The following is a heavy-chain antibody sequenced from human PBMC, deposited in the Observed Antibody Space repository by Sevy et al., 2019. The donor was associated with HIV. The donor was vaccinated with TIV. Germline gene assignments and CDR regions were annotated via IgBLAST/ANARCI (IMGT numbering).Heavy chain of an antibody. V-gene: IGHV1-2*06. CDR2: INPNSGGT. CDR3: ARYSPGIAIDY. J-gene: IGHJ4*02. Sequence: ASVKVSCKASGYTFTGYYMHWVRQAPGQGLEWMGRINPNSGGTNYAQKFQGRVTMTRDTSISTAYMGLSRLRSDDTAVYYCARYSPGIAIDYWGQGTLVTVSS. CDR1: GYTFTGYY. D-gene: IGHD6-13*01.